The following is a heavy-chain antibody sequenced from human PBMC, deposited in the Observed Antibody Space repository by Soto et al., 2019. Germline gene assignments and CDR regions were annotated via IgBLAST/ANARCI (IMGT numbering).Heavy chain of an antibody. CDR2: ISGSGST. D-gene: IGHD3-16*01. Sequence: EVQLLESGGGLVQPGGSLRLSCVASGFTFSNYDMSWVRQAPGKGLEWVSGISGSGSTYYADSVKGRFTISRDNSKNTLYLRMNSLRAEDTAGYYCAGVRTLGGYYYYGMDVWGQGTTVTVSS. J-gene: IGHJ6*02. V-gene: IGHV3-23*01. CDR3: AGVRTLGGYYYYGMDV. CDR1: GFTFSNYD.